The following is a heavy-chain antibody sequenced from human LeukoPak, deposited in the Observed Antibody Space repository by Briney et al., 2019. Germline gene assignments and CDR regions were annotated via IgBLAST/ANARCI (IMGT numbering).Heavy chain of an antibody. CDR2: TSSSGSTI. CDR3: ARAKEEALYYYYYYYMDV. Sequence: GGSLRLSCAASGFTFSSYEMNWVRQAPGKGLEWVSYTSSSGSTIYYADSVKGRFTISRDDAKNSLYLQMNSLRAEDTAVYYCARAKEEALYYYYYYYMDVWGKGTTVTISS. D-gene: IGHD2-2*02. J-gene: IGHJ6*03. V-gene: IGHV3-48*03. CDR1: GFTFSSYE.